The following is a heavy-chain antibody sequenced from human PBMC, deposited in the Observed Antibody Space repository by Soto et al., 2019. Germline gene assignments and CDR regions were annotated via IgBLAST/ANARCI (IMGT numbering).Heavy chain of an antibody. J-gene: IGHJ5*02. D-gene: IGHD3-3*01. CDR2: VYSSGGT. CDR3: ARGQRFSDWFDP. V-gene: IGHV4-4*07. Sequence: SETLSLTCTVSGGSMSSYYWTWIRQPAGKGLEWIGRVYSSGGTHYNPSLKSRVTISLDTSKNQFSLRLLSVTDADTAVYYCARGQRFSDWFDPWGQGTLVTVS. CDR1: GGSMSSYY.